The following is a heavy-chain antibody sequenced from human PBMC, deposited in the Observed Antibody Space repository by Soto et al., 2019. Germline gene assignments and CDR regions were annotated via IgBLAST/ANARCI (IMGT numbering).Heavy chain of an antibody. CDR3: ARTYSSSWTNDPMSYYYYYMDV. J-gene: IGHJ6*03. Sequence: ASVKVSCKASGYTFTSYDINWVRQATGQGLEWMGWMNPNSGNTGYAQKFQGRVTMTRNTSISTAYMELSSLRSEDTAVYYCARTYSSSWTNDPMSYYYYYMDVWGKGTTVTVSS. V-gene: IGHV1-8*01. CDR1: GYTFTSYD. CDR2: MNPNSGNT. D-gene: IGHD6-6*01.